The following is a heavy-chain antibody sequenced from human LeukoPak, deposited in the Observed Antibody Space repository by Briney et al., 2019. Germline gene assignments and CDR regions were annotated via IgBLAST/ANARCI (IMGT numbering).Heavy chain of an antibody. CDR3: MTGSSEKDYYESHILYIGEA. CDR1: GYTFTGYY. CDR2: INPNSGGT. J-gene: IGHJ5*02. Sequence: ASVKVSCKASGYTFTGYYMHWVRQAPGQGLEWMGWINPNSGGTNYAQKFQGRVTMTRDTSISTAYMELSSLRSEDTAVYYCMTGSSEKDYYESHILYIGEAWGQGTLVTVSS. V-gene: IGHV1-2*02. D-gene: IGHD3-22*01.